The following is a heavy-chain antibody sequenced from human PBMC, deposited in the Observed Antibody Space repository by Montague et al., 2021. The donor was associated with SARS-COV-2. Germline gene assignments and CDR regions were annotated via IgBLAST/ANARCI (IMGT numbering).Heavy chain of an antibody. Sequence: SETLSLTCTVSGGSVSSSCYYWGWIRQPPGKELEWIGSIYYSASTHYDPSLRIRVTISVDTSKNQVSLKLSSVTAAATAEYYCASRGDCGGPRFDYWGQGTLVSVSS. CDR3: ASRGDCGGPRFDY. D-gene: IGHD4-23*01. J-gene: IGHJ4*02. CDR1: GGSVSSSCYY. CDR2: IYYSAST. V-gene: IGHV4-39*01.